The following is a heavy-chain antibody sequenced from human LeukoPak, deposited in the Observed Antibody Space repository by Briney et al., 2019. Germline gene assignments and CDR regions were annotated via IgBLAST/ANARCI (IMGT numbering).Heavy chain of an antibody. CDR1: GGSICSYY. D-gene: IGHD6-13*01. CDR3: ARGAAAAVYYYGMDV. J-gene: IGHJ6*02. CDR2: INYSGST. Sequence: SETLSLTCTVSGGSICSYYWSWIRQPPAKGLEWMEHINYSGSTNYNPSLKSRVTISVDTSKNQFSLKLSSVTAADTAVYYCARGAAAAVYYYGMDVRGQGTTVTVSS. V-gene: IGHV4-59*01.